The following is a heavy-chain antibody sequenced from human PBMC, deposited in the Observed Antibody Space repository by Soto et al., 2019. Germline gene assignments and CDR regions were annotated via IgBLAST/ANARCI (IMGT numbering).Heavy chain of an antibody. D-gene: IGHD3-9*01. CDR1: GGSISSGGYY. Sequence: SETLSLTCTVSGGSISSGGYYWSWIRQHPGKGLEWIGYIYYSGSTYYNPSLKSRVTISVDTSKNQFSLKLSSVTAADTAVYYCARGKSLRYFDWLPNYYHYGMDVWGQGTTVTVSS. CDR3: ARGKSLRYFDWLPNYYHYGMDV. CDR2: IYYSGST. V-gene: IGHV4-31*03. J-gene: IGHJ6*02.